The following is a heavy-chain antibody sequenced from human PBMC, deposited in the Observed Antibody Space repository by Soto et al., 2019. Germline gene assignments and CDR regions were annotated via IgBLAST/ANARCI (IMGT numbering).Heavy chain of an antibody. J-gene: IGHJ1*01. CDR1: GYNFANYW. CDR2: IYPGDSET. CDR3: ARPEDLASAPTRWTY. Sequence: GESLKISCKGSGYNFANYWIGWVRQMPGKGLEWMGIIYPGDSETRYSPSFQGQVTISADKSISTAYLQWSSLKASDTAMYYCARPEDLASAPTRWTYRGQGTLVTVSS. V-gene: IGHV5-51*01. D-gene: IGHD6-13*01.